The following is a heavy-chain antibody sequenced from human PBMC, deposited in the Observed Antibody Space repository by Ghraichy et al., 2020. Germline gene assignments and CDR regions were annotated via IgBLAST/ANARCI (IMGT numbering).Heavy chain of an antibody. Sequence: AGSLRLSCAASGFTFSSYSMNWVRQAPGKGLEWVSSISSSSSYIYYADSVKGRFTISRDNAKNSLYLQMNSLRAEDTAVYYCARAETYYDFWSGGDAFDIWGQGTMVTVSS. CDR2: ISSSSSYI. V-gene: IGHV3-21*01. CDR1: GFTFSSYS. D-gene: IGHD3-3*01. J-gene: IGHJ3*02. CDR3: ARAETYYDFWSGGDAFDI.